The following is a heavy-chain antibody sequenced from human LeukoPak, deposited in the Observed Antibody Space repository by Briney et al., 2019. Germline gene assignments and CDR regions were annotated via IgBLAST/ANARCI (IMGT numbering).Heavy chain of an antibody. CDR1: GYTFTGYY. CDR3: ARDIGPSYSYGSPLFDF. J-gene: IGHJ4*02. V-gene: IGHV1-2*02. Sequence: ASVRVSCKASGYTFTGYYMHWVRQAPGQGLEWMGWINPNSGGTNYAQKFQGRVTMTRDTSISTAYMELSRLRSDDTAVYYCARDIGPSYSYGSPLFDFWGQGTLVTVST. CDR2: INPNSGGT. D-gene: IGHD5-18*01.